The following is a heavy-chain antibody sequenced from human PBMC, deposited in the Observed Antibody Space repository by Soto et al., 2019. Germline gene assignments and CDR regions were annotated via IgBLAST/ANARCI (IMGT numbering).Heavy chain of an antibody. Sequence: QVQLQESGPGLVKPSQTLSLTCTVSGGSISSGGYYWSWIRQHPGKGLEWIGYIYYSGSTYYNPSLKSRVTISVDTSKNQFSLKLSSVTAADTAVYYCARDGSSWPNYYGMDVWGQGTTVTVSS. CDR3: ARDGSSWPNYYGMDV. J-gene: IGHJ6*02. CDR2: IYYSGST. V-gene: IGHV4-31*03. D-gene: IGHD6-13*01. CDR1: GGSISSGGYY.